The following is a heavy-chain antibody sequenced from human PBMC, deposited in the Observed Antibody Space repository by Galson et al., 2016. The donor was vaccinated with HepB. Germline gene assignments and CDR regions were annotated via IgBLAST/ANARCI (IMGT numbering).Heavy chain of an antibody. CDR2: IRQDGDEK. CDR3: ARGIGLDH. V-gene: IGHV3-7*04. D-gene: IGHD3/OR15-3a*01. CDR1: GIDFSNFW. Sequence: SLRLSCAVSGIDFSNFWMSWARQAPGKGLEWVANIRQDGDEKNYVDSVRGRFTILRDNARNSVFLEMNRVRAEDTAVYYCARGIGLDHWGQGTLVTVSS. J-gene: IGHJ4*02.